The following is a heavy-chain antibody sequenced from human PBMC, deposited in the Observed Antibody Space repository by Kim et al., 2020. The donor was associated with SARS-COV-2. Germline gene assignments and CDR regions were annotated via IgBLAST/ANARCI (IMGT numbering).Heavy chain of an antibody. V-gene: IGHV4-30-2*05. J-gene: IGHJ4*02. Sequence: KSRVTISVDTSKTQFSLKLSSVTAADTAVYYCARVGRIVATRRPGRGFDYWGQGTLVTVSS. D-gene: IGHD5-12*01. CDR3: ARVGRIVATRRPGRGFDY.